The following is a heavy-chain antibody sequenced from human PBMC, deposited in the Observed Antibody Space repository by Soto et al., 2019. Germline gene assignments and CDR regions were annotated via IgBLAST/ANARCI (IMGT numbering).Heavy chain of an antibody. J-gene: IGHJ6*02. CDR3: ARDRGRTRAYYYGMDV. CDR1: GGSISGYY. Sequence: QVQLQESGPGLVKPSETLSLTCTVSGGSISGYYWSWIRQPPGKGLEWIGYIHYSGSTNYHPSLKSRVTISADTSQSQSSLSLRSVCTADTAVYYCARDRGRTRAYYYGMDVWGQGTTVIVSS. CDR2: IHYSGST. D-gene: IGHD3-10*01. V-gene: IGHV4-59*01.